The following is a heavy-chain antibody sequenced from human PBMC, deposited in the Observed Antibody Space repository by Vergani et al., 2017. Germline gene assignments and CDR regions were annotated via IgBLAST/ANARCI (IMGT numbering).Heavy chain of an antibody. D-gene: IGHD2-15*01. Sequence: EVQLVESGGGLVKPGGSVRLSCAASGFTFRNYKMHWIRQAPGKGLEWISSITSGSSYTYYGDSVKGRFTVSRDNAKNSLYLHMNSLRAEDTAVYYCAKEGGGYCSGGTCYPEYWGQGTLVIVSS. CDR2: ITSGSSYT. CDR1: GFTFRNYK. J-gene: IGHJ4*02. CDR3: AKEGGGYCSGGTCYPEY. V-gene: IGHV3-21*02.